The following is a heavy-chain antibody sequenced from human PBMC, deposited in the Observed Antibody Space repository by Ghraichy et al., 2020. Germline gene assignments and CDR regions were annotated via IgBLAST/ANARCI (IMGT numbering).Heavy chain of an antibody. Sequence: GGSLRLSCAASGFTFSKAWMTWVRQAPGKGLEWVGRIKSKSRGGTTDYAAPVKGRFTISRDDSRDTVFLQMNSLKTEDTAVYYCTAADYPIFDYWGQGTLVTVSS. CDR3: TAADYPIFDY. J-gene: IGHJ4*02. CDR2: IKSKSRGGTT. V-gene: IGHV3-15*01. D-gene: IGHD4-11*01. CDR1: GFTFSKAW.